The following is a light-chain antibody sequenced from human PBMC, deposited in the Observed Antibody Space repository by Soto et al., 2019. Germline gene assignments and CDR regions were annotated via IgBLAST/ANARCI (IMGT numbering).Light chain of an antibody. Sequence: MTQSPAALAVSLGERASISFRSSHFLFDSDNGNTYLDWYLQKPGQSPQLLIYMLSYRASGVPDRFSGSGSGTDFTLKISRVEAEDVGVYYCMQRTEFPITFGQGTRLAI. CDR3: MQRTEFPIT. CDR2: MLS. J-gene: IGKJ5*01. CDR1: HFLFDSDNGNTY. V-gene: IGKV2-40*01.